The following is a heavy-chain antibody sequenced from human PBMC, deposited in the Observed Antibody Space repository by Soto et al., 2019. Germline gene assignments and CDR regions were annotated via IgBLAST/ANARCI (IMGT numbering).Heavy chain of an antibody. CDR1: GFAFTTYA. V-gene: IGHV3-23*01. CDR2: IRGSGGST. CDR3: AKAIVVVISPGFYFDY. J-gene: IGHJ4*02. Sequence: PGGSLRLSCAGFGFAFTTYAMSWVRQPPGKGLEWVSGIRGSGGSTYYADSVKGRFIISRDNSKNTLYLQMNSLRAEDTTVYYGAKAIVVVISPGFYFDYWGQGTLVTISS. D-gene: IGHD3-22*01.